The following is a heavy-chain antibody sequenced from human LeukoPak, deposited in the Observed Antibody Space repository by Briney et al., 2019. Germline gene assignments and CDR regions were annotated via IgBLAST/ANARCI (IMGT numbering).Heavy chain of an antibody. CDR1: GYTFTGYY. D-gene: IGHD2-2*01. Sequence: ASVKVSCKASGYTFTGYYMHWVRQAPGQGLEWMGWINPNSGGTNYAQKLQGRVTMTRDTSISTAYMELSRLRSVDTAVYYCARTGCSSTSCYYGDYWGQGTLVTVSS. V-gene: IGHV1-2*02. CDR2: INPNSGGT. J-gene: IGHJ4*02. CDR3: ARTGCSSTSCYYGDY.